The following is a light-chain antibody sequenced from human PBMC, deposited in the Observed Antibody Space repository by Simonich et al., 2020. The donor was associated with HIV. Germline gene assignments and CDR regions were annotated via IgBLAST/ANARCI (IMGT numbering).Light chain of an antibody. J-gene: IGKJ4*01. V-gene: IGKV1-5*03. CDR1: QRISNW. CDR2: KAS. Sequence: DIQMTQSPSTLSASVGDRVTLTCRASQRISNWLAWDQQKPGKDPKLLIYKASRLESGGPSRFSGSGSGTEFTLTSSSLQPDDVATYYCQQYNSYPLTFGGGTKVEIK. CDR3: QQYNSYPLT.